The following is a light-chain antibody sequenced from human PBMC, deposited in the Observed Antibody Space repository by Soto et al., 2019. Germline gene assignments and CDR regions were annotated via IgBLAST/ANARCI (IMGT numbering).Light chain of an antibody. CDR2: GAS. Sequence: EIVLTQSPGTLSLSPGERATLSCRASQRVRSNYLAWYQQKPGQAPSLLIYGASSRATGISDRFSGSGSGTDFTLTISRLEPEDFAVYYCQQYGSSRTLGQGTKVDIK. CDR1: QRVRSNY. V-gene: IGKV3-20*01. J-gene: IGKJ1*01. CDR3: QQYGSSRT.